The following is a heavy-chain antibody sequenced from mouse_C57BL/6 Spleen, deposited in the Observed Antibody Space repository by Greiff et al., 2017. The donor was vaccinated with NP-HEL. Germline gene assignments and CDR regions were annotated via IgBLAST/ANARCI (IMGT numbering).Heavy chain of an antibody. D-gene: IGHD1-1*01. J-gene: IGHJ1*03. V-gene: IGHV1-52*01. Sequence: QVQLQQPGAELVRPGSSVKLSCKASGYTFTSYWMHWVKQRPIQGLEWIGNIDPSDSETHYNQKFKDKATLTVDKSSSTAYMQLSSLTSEDSAVYYCARDYGSTCTRYFDVWGTGTTVTVSS. CDR2: IDPSDSET. CDR3: ARDYGSTCTRYFDV. CDR1: GYTFTSYW.